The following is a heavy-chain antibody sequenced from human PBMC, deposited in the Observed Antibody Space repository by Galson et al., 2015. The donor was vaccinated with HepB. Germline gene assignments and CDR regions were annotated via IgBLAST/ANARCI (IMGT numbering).Heavy chain of an antibody. CDR1: GFTFSSYA. CDR2: ISGSGGST. J-gene: IGHJ4*02. V-gene: IGHV3-23*01. CDR3: AKGFGGYYDSSGYYDFDY. Sequence: SLRLSCAASGFTFSSYAMSWVRQAPGKGLEWVSAISGSGGSTYYADSVKGRFTISRDNSKNTLYLQMNSLRAEDTAVYYCAKGFGGYYDSSGYYDFDYWGQGTLVTVSS. D-gene: IGHD3-22*01.